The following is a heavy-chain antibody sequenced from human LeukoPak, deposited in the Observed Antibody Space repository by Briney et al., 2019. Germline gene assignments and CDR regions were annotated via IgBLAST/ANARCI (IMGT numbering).Heavy chain of an antibody. CDR2: INSDGSST. J-gene: IGHJ6*03. D-gene: IGHD2-8*01. CDR3: ARGGGFYCTNGVCYTDGYYNYYMDV. V-gene: IGHV3-74*01. CDR1: GFTFSSYW. Sequence: PRGSLRLSCAASGFTFSSYWMHWLPQAPGKGLVWVSRINSDGSSTTYADSVKGRFTISRDNAKNSLYLPMNSLRAEDTAVYYCARGGGFYCTNGVCYTDGYYNYYMDVWGKGTTVTVSS.